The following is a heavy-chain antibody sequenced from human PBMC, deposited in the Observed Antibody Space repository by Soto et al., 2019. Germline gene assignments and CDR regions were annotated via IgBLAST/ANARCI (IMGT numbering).Heavy chain of an antibody. CDR1: GFTFSDFC. CDR2: IKADGSEK. CDR3: ARGGAVAV. Sequence: EVQLVESGGGLVQPGGSLRLSCVGSGFTFSDFCMTWVRQAPGKGLEWLANIKADGSEKNYVDSVKGRFTISRDNAHNSLTLEMSSLTADDTGIYYCARGGAVAVWGQGTLVIVSS. J-gene: IGHJ4*02. V-gene: IGHV3-7*02. D-gene: IGHD6-19*01.